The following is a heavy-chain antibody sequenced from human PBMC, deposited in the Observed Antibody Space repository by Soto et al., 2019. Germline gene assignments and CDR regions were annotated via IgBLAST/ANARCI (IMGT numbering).Heavy chain of an antibody. CDR2: IYYSGST. Sequence: PSETLSLTSTVSGGSISSYYCSWIRQPPGKGLEWIGYIYYSGSTNYNPSLKSRVTISVDTSKNQFSLKLSSVTAADTAVYYCARGGGWAPIDYWGQGTLVTVSS. J-gene: IGHJ4*02. CDR3: ARGGGWAPIDY. CDR1: GGSISSYY. V-gene: IGHV4-59*01. D-gene: IGHD3-16*01.